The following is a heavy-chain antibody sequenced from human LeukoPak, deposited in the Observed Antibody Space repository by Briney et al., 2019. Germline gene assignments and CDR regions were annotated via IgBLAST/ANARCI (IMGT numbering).Heavy chain of an antibody. Sequence: GSLRLSCAASGFTFSSYGMHWVRQAPGKGLEWVAVISYDGSNKYYADSVKGRFTISRDNSKNTLYLQMNSLRAEDTAVYYCAKDLGAVVPAAMGLDYWGQGTLVTVSS. J-gene: IGHJ4*02. V-gene: IGHV3-30*18. D-gene: IGHD2-2*01. CDR3: AKDLGAVVPAAMGLDY. CDR1: GFTFSSYG. CDR2: ISYDGSNK.